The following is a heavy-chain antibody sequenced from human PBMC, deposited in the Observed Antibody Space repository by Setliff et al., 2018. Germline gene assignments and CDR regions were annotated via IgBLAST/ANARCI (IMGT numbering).Heavy chain of an antibody. V-gene: IGHV4-61*09. J-gene: IGHJ6*03. CDR1: GGSISSRTYY. CDR2: IYTSWST. D-gene: IGHD3-10*01. Sequence: PSETLSLTCNVSGGSISSRTYYWSWIRQPAGKGLEWIGHIYTSWSTNYNPSLKSRVTMSVDTTKNQFSLKLTSVTAADTAVYYCARVSGVLYVDVWGKGTTVTVSS. CDR3: ARVSGVLYVDV.